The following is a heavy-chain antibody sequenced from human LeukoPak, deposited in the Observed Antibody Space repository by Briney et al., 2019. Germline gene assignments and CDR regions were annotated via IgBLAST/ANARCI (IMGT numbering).Heavy chain of an antibody. CDR1: GFTFSSYS. J-gene: IGHJ3*02. D-gene: IGHD5-12*01. V-gene: IGHV3-21*01. CDR3: ARDGPPTWIPFDI. Sequence: GGSLRLSCTVSGFTFSSYSMNWVRQVPGKGLEWVSSITSSSSYIYYGDSVKGRFTISRDNAKNSVYLQMNSLRAEDTAVYYCARDGPPTWIPFDICGQGTMVTVSS. CDR2: ITSSSSYI.